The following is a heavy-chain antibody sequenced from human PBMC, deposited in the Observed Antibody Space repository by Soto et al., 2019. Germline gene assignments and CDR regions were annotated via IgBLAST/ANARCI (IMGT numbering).Heavy chain of an antibody. Sequence: LSLTCTVSVDSITTYYWSWIRQPAGKGLEWIGRIDTSGNTNYNPSLKSRVTMSVDTSKKQFSLKLTSVTAADTAVYYCARYSNNWFQTEGMDVWGQGTTVTVS. CDR1: VDSITTYY. V-gene: IGHV4-4*07. J-gene: IGHJ6*02. CDR2: IDTSGNT. D-gene: IGHD6-13*01. CDR3: ARYSNNWFQTEGMDV.